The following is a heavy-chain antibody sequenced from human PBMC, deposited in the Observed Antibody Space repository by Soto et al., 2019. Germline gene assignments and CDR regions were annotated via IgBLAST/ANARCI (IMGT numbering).Heavy chain of an antibody. CDR1: GFIVSSNY. J-gene: IGHJ4*02. CDR2: IYSGGTT. Sequence: EVQLVETGGGLIQPGGSLRLSCAASGFIVSSNYMSWVRQAPGKGLERVSVIYSGGTTYYADSVKGRFTISRDNSKNTLYLQMNSLRVEDTAVYYCARAIRSVGNYYDSSGYREWWGQGTLVTVSS. V-gene: IGHV3-53*02. CDR3: ARAIRSVGNYYDSSGYREW. D-gene: IGHD3-22*01.